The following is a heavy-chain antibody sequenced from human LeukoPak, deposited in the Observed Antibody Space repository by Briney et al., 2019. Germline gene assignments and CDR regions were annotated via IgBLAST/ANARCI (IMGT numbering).Heavy chain of an antibody. Sequence: SQTLSLTCTVSGGSISSGSYYWSWLRQPAGKGLERIGRIYTSGSTNYNPSLKSRVTISVDTSKNQFSLKLSSVTAADTAVYYCAREPLYYYGSGAFDYWGQGTLVTVSS. CDR1: GGSISSGSYY. D-gene: IGHD3-10*01. CDR2: IYTSGST. V-gene: IGHV4-61*02. J-gene: IGHJ4*02. CDR3: AREPLYYYGSGAFDY.